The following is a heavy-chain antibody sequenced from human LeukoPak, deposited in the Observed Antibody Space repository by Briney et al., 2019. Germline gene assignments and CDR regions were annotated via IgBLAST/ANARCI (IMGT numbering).Heavy chain of an antibody. CDR2: IYYSGST. V-gene: IGHV4-59*12. D-gene: IGHD1-1*01. J-gene: IGHJ3*02. CDR1: GGSISSYY. Sequence: SETLSLTCTVSGGSISSYYWSWIRQPPGKGLEWIGYIYYSGSTNYNPSLKSRVTMSVDTSKNQFSLKLSSVTAADTAVYYCAREYIKSPGAFDIWGQGTMVTVSS. CDR3: AREYIKSPGAFDI.